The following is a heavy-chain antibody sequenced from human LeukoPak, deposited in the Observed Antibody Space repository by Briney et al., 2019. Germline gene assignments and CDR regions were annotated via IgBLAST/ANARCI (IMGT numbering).Heavy chain of an antibody. J-gene: IGHJ4*02. CDR3: ANSYTVTTSPFDY. CDR1: GFSFSNAW. V-gene: IGHV3-15*01. D-gene: IGHD4-17*01. CDR2: IKSKTDDETT. Sequence: RPGGSLRLSCAGSGFSFSNAWMSWVRQAPGKGLEWVGRIKSKTDDETTDYAAPVKGRFSISRDDSKNTLYLQMNSLRAEDTAVYFCANSYTVTTSPFDYWGQGTLVSVSS.